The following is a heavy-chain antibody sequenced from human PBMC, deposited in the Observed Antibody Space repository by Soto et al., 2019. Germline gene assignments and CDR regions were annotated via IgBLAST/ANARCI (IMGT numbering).Heavy chain of an antibody. CDR3: SKDQTAMTTDAFDI. CDR2: ISWNGGSR. V-gene: IGHV3-9*01. Sequence: EVQLVESGGGLVQPGRSLRLSCAASGFTFEEYSMHWVRQAPGKGLEWVSGISWNGGSRGHADSVKGRFTIFRDNAKNSLYLQMNSLRAEDTALYYCSKDQTAMTTDAFDIWGQGTMVTVSS. D-gene: IGHD4-17*01. CDR1: GFTFEEYS. J-gene: IGHJ3*02.